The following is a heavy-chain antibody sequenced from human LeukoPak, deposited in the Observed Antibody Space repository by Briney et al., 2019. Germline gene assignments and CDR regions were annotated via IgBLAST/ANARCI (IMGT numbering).Heavy chain of an antibody. Sequence: ASVKVSCKTSGYTFTGYYIHWVRQAPGQGLEWMGWMNPNSGVTNYAQKSQDRVTMTRDTSISTAYMDLSRLRSDDTAIYYCARAFGGSENYYSVIWDFWGQGTLVTVSS. CDR1: GYTFTGYY. CDR2: MNPNSGVT. D-gene: IGHD3-10*01. V-gene: IGHV1-2*02. CDR3: ARAFGGSENYYSVIWDF. J-gene: IGHJ4*02.